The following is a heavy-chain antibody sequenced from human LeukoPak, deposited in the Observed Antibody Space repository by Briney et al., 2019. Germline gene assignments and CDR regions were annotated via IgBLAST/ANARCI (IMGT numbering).Heavy chain of an antibody. CDR2: INRDGSST. CDR3: ARLRPYSSTWYAYYGMDV. J-gene: IGHJ6*02. CDR1: GFTFRSYW. Sequence: TGGSLRLSCAASGFTFRSYWMHWVRQAPGKGLVWVSRINRDGSSTNYADSVKGRFTISRDNAKNTLYLQMNSLRAEDTAVYYCARLRPYSSTWYAYYGMDVWGQGTTVTISS. D-gene: IGHD6-13*01. V-gene: IGHV3-74*01.